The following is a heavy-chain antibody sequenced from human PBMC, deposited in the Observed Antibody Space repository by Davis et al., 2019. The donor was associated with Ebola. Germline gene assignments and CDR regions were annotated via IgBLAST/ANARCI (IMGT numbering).Heavy chain of an antibody. CDR1: GGSISSYY. CDR2: IYYSGST. CDR3: ARVGGSGMYYGTYFDY. Sequence: PSETLSLTCTVSGGSISSYYWSWIRQPPGKGLEWIGYIYYSGSTNYNPSIKSRVTISLDTSKKHFPLKLSSVTAADTAVYYCARVGGSGMYYGTYFDYWGQGTLVTVSS. D-gene: IGHD3-10*01. V-gene: IGHV4-59*01. J-gene: IGHJ4*02.